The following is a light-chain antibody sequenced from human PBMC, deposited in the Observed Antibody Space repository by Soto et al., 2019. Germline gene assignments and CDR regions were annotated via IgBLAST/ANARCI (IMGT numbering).Light chain of an antibody. CDR3: QQYSNWPWGT. CDR2: GAS. Sequence: EIVMTQSPATLSVSPGERATLSCRASQSVSSNLAWYQQKPGQAPRLLIHGASTRATGMPARFSGSGSGTDFTLTISSLQSEDFAVYYCQQYSNWPWGTFGQGTKVEIK. J-gene: IGKJ1*01. V-gene: IGKV3-15*01. CDR1: QSVSSN.